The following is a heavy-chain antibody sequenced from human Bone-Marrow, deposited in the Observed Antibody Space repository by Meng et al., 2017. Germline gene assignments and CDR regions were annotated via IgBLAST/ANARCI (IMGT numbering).Heavy chain of an antibody. CDR1: GFTFSSYS. D-gene: IGHD1-26*01. V-gene: IGHV3-21*01. CDR3: ARGGATHDPVDY. J-gene: IGHJ4*02. Sequence: ETLSLTCAASGFTFSSYSMNWVRQAPGKGLEWVSSISSSSSYIYYADSVKGRFTISRDNAKNSLYLQMNSLRAEDTAVYYCARGGATHDPVDYWGQGTLVTVSS. CDR2: ISSSSSYI.